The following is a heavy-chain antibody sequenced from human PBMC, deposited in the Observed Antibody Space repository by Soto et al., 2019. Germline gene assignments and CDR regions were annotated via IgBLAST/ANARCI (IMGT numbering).Heavy chain of an antibody. CDR1: GYTFTSYD. J-gene: IGHJ5*02. CDR2: MNPNSGNT. D-gene: IGHD6-13*01. V-gene: IGHV1-8*01. Sequence: GASVKVSCKASGYTFTSYDINWVRQATGQGLEWMGRMNPNSGNTGYAQKFQGRVTMTRNTSISTAYMELSSLRSEDTAVYYCARGGAYSSSWYNWFDPWGQGTLVTVS. CDR3: ARGGAYSSSWYNWFDP.